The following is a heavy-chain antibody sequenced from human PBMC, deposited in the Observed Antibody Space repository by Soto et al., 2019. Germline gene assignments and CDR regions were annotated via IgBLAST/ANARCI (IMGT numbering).Heavy chain of an antibody. CDR2: IYGSGTT. D-gene: IGHD2-8*01. V-gene: IGHV4-59*01. CDR3: ARDGVYHGMEY. CDR1: GGSITTYY. J-gene: IGHJ4*02. Sequence: QVQLRESGPGLVRPSETLSLTCTVSGGSITTYYWSWLRQPPGKGLEWIGYIYGSGTTHYNRSLKSRVTISQDTSKNQFSLKMSSVTAADTALYYGARDGVYHGMEYWGQGILVTVSS.